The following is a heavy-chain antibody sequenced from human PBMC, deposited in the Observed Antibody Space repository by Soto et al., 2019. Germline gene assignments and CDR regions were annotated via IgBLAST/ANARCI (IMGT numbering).Heavy chain of an antibody. J-gene: IGHJ3*02. CDR1: GFTSGSYW. V-gene: IGHV3-7*03. CDR3: VREGRLLGAFDI. Sequence: PGGSLRLSCEASGFTSGSYWMAWVRQAPGKVLEWVANIQQDGRERHYGDSVKGRFTISRDNAKNSLYLEMNSLRAEDTAFYYCVREGRLLGAFDIWGQGTMATVSS. CDR2: IQQDGRER. D-gene: IGHD3-10*01.